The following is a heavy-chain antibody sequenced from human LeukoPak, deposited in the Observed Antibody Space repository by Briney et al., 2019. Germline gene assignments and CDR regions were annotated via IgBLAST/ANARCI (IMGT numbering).Heavy chain of an antibody. J-gene: IGHJ4*02. Sequence: GGPLRLSCAASGFTFSSYAMSWVRQAPGKGLEWVSAISGSGGSTYYADSVKGRFTISRDNSKNTLYLQMNSLRAEDTAVYYCAKFGNYYDSSGYLYWGQGTLVTVSS. D-gene: IGHD3-22*01. V-gene: IGHV3-23*01. CDR1: GFTFSSYA. CDR2: ISGSGGST. CDR3: AKFGNYYDSSGYLY.